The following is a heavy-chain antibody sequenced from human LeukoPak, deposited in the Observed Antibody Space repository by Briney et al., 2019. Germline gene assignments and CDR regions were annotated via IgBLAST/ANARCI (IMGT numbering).Heavy chain of an antibody. J-gene: IGHJ4*02. CDR2: IYYSGST. CDR3: ARASPSSGWSSTLDY. D-gene: IGHD6-19*01. CDR1: GGSISSYY. V-gene: IGHV4-59*01. Sequence: PSETLSLTCTVSGGSISSYYWSWIRQPPGKGLEWIGYIYYSGSTNYNPSLKSRVTISVDTSKNQFSLTLSSVTAADTAVYYCARASPSSGWSSTLDYWGQGTLVTVSS.